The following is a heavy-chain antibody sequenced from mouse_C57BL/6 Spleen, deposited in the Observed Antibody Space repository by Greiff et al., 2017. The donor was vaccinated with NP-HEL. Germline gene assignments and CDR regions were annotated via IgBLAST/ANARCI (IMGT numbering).Heavy chain of an antibody. Sequence: EVQLQQSGPELVKPGASVKMSCKASGYTFTDYNMHWVKQSHGKSLEWIGYINPNNGGTSYNQKFKGKATLTVNKSSSTAYMELRSLTSEDSAVYYWARPYGSSYEYYFDYWGQGTTLTVSS. CDR3: ARPYGSSYEYYFDY. D-gene: IGHD1-1*01. CDR2: INPNNGGT. V-gene: IGHV1-22*01. J-gene: IGHJ2*01. CDR1: GYTFTDYN.